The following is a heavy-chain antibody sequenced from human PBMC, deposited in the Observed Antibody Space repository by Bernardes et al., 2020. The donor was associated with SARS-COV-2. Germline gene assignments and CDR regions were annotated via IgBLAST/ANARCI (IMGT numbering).Heavy chain of an antibody. Sequence: GGSLRLSCAASEFAFSSYWMNWVRQAPGKGPEWVANIKQDGSLQYYVDSVKGRFTISRDNARSSLSLQMNSLRAEDTAVYYCAKVNTWELLVDYWGQGTLVTVSS. D-gene: IGHD1-26*01. CDR3: AKVNTWELLVDY. V-gene: IGHV3-7*05. CDR1: EFAFSSYW. J-gene: IGHJ4*02. CDR2: IKQDGSLQ.